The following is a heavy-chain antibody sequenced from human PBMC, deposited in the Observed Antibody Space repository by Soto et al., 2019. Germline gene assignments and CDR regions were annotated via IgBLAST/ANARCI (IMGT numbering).Heavy chain of an antibody. CDR2: ISYDGGNK. D-gene: IGHD6-19*01. J-gene: IGHJ4*02. V-gene: IGHV3-30*18. CDR1: GFTFSSSG. CDR3: AKDRGYSSAWYTNLDY. Sequence: QVQLVESGGGVVQPGRSLRLSCAASGFTFSSSGMHWVRQAPGKGLEWVAVISYDGGNKYYADSVKGRFTISRDSSKNTLYLQRNSLRAEDTAVDYCAKDRGYSSAWYTNLDYWGQGTLVTVSS.